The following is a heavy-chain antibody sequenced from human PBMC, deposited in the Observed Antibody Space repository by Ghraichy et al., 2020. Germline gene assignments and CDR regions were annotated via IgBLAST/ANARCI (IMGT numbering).Heavy chain of an antibody. CDR1: GGSFSGYY. J-gene: IGHJ4*02. CDR2: INHSGST. V-gene: IGHV4-34*01. CDR3: ARQGIRWLRNSNAPFDY. Sequence: SETLSLTCAVYGGSFSGYYWSWIRQPPGKGLEWIGEINHSGSTNYNPSLKSRVTISVDTSKNQFSLKLSSVTAADTAVYYCARQGIRWLRNSNAPFDYWGQGTLVTVSS. D-gene: IGHD4-11*01.